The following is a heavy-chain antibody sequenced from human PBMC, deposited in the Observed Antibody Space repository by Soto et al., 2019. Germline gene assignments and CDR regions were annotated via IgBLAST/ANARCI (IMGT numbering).Heavy chain of an antibody. Sequence: QVKLVQSGTEVKKPGASMKVSCKASGSSFATSGISWVRKAPGQGLEWMGWISAYNGNTNYDQKLQDRIIMTTATSTSTAYLELRSLRSDDTAVYYCARAGQYYDSSGYADWGQGTLVTVSS. D-gene: IGHD3-22*01. CDR1: GSSFATSG. CDR2: ISAYNGNT. V-gene: IGHV1-18*01. J-gene: IGHJ4*02. CDR3: ARAGQYYDSSGYAD.